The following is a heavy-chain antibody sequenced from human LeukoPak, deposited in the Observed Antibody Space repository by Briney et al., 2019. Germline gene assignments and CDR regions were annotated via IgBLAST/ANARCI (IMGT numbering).Heavy chain of an antibody. J-gene: IGHJ4*02. CDR1: GYTFTSYY. Sequence: GASVKVSCKASGYTFTSYYVHWVRQAPGQGLEWMGIINPSGGSTSYAQKFQGRVTMTRDTSTSTVYMELSSLRSEDTAVYYCARHLSYDSSGYYPHYFDYWGQGTLVTVSS. CDR3: ARHLSYDSSGYYPHYFDY. CDR2: INPSGGST. D-gene: IGHD3-22*01. V-gene: IGHV1-46*01.